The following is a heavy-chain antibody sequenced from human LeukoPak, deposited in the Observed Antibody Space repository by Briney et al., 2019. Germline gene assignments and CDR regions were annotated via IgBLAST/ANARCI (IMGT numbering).Heavy chain of an antibody. CDR1: GFTFSSYW. V-gene: IGHV3-7*01. CDR3: AKDDGSGSYYY. CDR2: IKQDGSEK. J-gene: IGHJ4*02. D-gene: IGHD3-10*01. Sequence: GGSLRLSCAASGFTFSSYWMSWVRQAPGKGLEWVANIKQDGSEKYYVDSVKGRFTISRDNSKNTLYLQMNSLRAEDTAVYYCAKDDGSGSYYYWGQGTLVTVSS.